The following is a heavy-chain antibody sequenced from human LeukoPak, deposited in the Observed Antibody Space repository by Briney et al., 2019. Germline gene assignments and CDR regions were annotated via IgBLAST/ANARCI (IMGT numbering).Heavy chain of an antibody. Sequence: SETLSPARILDRPSPTIICSRCDRQPPGKGLEWIGYIYYSGSTDSNPSLKSRVTISVDTSKNQISLKLSSVTAADTAVYYCARTDCRGGSCHFDYWGQGTLVTVSS. CDR1: RPSPTIIC. V-gene: IGHV4-59*08. CDR2: IYYSGST. J-gene: IGHJ4*02. D-gene: IGHD2-15*01. CDR3: ARTDCRGGSCHFDY.